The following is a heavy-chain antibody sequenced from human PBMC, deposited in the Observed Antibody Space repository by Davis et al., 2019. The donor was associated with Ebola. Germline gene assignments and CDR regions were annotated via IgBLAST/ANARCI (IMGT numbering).Heavy chain of an antibody. CDR2: IFPSDSDT. CDR1: GYSFTRYW. D-gene: IGHD2-8*02. Sequence: KVSCKGSGYSFTRYWIGWVRQMPEKGLEWMGIIFPSDSDTRYNPSFQGQVTMSVDRSINTAYLQWSSLKASDTGMYYCASLRRTITGMDDAFDIWGQGTIVTVSS. V-gene: IGHV5-51*01. J-gene: IGHJ3*02. CDR3: ASLRRTITGMDDAFDI.